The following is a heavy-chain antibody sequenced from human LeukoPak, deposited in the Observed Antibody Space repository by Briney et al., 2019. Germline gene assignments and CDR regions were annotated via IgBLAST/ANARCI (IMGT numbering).Heavy chain of an antibody. J-gene: IGHJ5*02. V-gene: IGHV4-39*07. CDR2: IYYSGTS. D-gene: IGHD5-18*01. CDR3: AKGAGGFSYYNWFDP. Sequence: RASETLCLTCTVSGGSISSYDWGWIRQAPGKGLEWIGSIYYSGTSHYNPSLESRVTISVDTSKNQFSLKLASVTAADTAIYYCAKGAGGFSYYNWFDPWGQGTLVTVSS. CDR1: GGSISSYD.